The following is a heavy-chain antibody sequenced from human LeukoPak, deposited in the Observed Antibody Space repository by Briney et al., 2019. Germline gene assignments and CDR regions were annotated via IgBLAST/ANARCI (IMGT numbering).Heavy chain of an antibody. J-gene: IGHJ4*02. Sequence: GGSLRLSCAASGFSFGRYWMTWARHIPGKGLEWVANIRYDGAEKYYADSVEGRFIISRDRAKNILYLEMDSLTVEDTAVYYCARVNARCLKRVLEYWGQGTLVTVSS. V-gene: IGHV3-7*01. CDR3: ARVNARCLKRVLEY. CDR2: IRYDGAEK. D-gene: IGHD4-17*01. CDR1: GFSFGRYW.